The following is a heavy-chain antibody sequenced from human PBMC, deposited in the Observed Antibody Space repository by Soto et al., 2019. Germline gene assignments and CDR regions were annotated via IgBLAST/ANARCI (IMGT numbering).Heavy chain of an antibody. V-gene: IGHV5-51*01. CDR1: GYSFTSYW. J-gene: IGHJ3*02. Sequence: GESLKISCKGSGYSFTSYWIGWVRQMPGKGLEWMGIIYPGDSDTRYSPSFQGQVTISADKSISTAYLQWSSLKASDTAMYYCVRPPQANCTNGVCYDAFDIWGQGTMVTVSS. CDR3: VRPPQANCTNGVCYDAFDI. D-gene: IGHD2-8*01. CDR2: IYPGDSDT.